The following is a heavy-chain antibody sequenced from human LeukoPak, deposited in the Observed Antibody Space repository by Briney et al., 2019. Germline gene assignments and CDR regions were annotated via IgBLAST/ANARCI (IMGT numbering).Heavy chain of an antibody. CDR3: AKDFYGGNSDFDY. CDR2: ISGSGDNT. V-gene: IGHV3-23*01. D-gene: IGHD4-23*01. J-gene: IGHJ4*02. CDR1: GFRFDSYA. Sequence: PGGSLRLSCAASGFRFDSYAMAWVRQAPGKGLDWVSAISGSGDNTYYGGSVEGRFTIPRDNSKNTLYLQMDNLRAEDTAVYYCAKDFYGGNSDFDYWGQGTLVTVSS.